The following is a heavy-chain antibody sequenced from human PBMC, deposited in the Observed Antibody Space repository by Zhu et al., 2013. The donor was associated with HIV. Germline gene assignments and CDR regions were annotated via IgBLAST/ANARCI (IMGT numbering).Heavy chain of an antibody. J-gene: IGHJ4*02. Sequence: VQLVESGGGVVQPGRSLRLSCAASGFTFSSYGMHWVRQAPGKGLEWVAVIWYDGSNKHYADSVKGRFTISRDNSKNTLYLQMNSLRAEDTAVYYCARGGLYGDYTPRYWGQGTLVTVSS. CDR3: ARGGLYGDYTPRY. CDR2: IWYDGSNK. V-gene: IGHV3-33*01. CDR1: GFTFSSYG. D-gene: IGHD4-17*01.